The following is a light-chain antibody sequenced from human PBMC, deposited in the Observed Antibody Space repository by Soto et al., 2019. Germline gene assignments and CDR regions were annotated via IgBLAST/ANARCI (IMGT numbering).Light chain of an antibody. V-gene: IGKV3-15*01. Sequence: IVVTQSAATLSLSPGERATLSCRASQSISSNVGWYQQKPGQAPRLLMFRTSSRATGFPARCSGSGSGTEVNLTISSLQSEDFGVSYCQLYNNWPRATFGGGTKVAIK. CDR2: RTS. CDR1: QSISSN. CDR3: QLYNNWPRAT. J-gene: IGKJ4*01.